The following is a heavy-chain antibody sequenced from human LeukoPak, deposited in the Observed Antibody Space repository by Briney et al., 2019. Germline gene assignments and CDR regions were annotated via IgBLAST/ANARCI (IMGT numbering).Heavy chain of an antibody. CDR2: IRSKAYGGTT. Sequence: PGRSLRLSCTASGFTFGDYAMSWVRQAPGKGLEWVGFIRSKAYGGTTEYAASVKGRFTISRDDSKSIAYLQMNSLKTEDTAVYYCSRLRIVVVPAAMGAQDYWGQGTLVTVSS. CDR3: SRLRIVVVPAAMGAQDY. CDR1: GFTFGDYA. D-gene: IGHD2-2*01. V-gene: IGHV3-49*04. J-gene: IGHJ4*02.